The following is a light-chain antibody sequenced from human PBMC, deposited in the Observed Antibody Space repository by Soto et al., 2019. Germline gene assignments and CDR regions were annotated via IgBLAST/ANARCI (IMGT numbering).Light chain of an antibody. CDR3: SSYTTSNTRQIV. CDR1: SSDVGGYNY. Sequence: QSVRTQPVSGSGSPGQSSTISCTGTSSDVGGYNYVSWYQHHPGKAPKLIIYDVTNRPSGVSNPFSGSKSGNTASLTISGLQPEDEADYYCSSYTTSNTRQIVFGTGTQLTVL. V-gene: IGLV2-14*03. J-gene: IGLJ1*01. CDR2: DVT.